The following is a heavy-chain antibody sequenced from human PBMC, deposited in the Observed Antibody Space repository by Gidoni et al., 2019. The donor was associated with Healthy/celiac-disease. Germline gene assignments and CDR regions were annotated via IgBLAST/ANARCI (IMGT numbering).Heavy chain of an antibody. V-gene: IGHV4-59*01. CDR2: IYYSGST. CDR1: GGPISSYY. CDR3: ARARYSVLDY. J-gene: IGHJ4*02. D-gene: IGHD2-15*01. Sequence: QVQLQESGPGLVKPSETLSLTCTVSGGPISSYYWSWIRQPPGKGLEWIGYIYYSGSTNYNPSLKSRVTISVDTSKTQFSLKLSSVTAADTAVYYCARARYSVLDYWGQGTLVTVSS.